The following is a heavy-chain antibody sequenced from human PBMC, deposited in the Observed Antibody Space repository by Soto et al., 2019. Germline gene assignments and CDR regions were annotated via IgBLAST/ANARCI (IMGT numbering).Heavy chain of an antibody. CDR1: GFTFSSYG. CDR2: ISYDGSNK. V-gene: IGHV3-30*18. J-gene: IGHJ4*02. Sequence: GGSLRLSCAASGFTFSSYGMHWVRQAPGKGLEWVAVISYDGSNKYYADSVKGRFTISRDNSKNTLYLQMNSLRAEDTAVYYCAKDRRGLHLGEFPTPSDYWGQGTLVTVSS. CDR3: AKDRRGLHLGEFPTPSDY. D-gene: IGHD3-16*01.